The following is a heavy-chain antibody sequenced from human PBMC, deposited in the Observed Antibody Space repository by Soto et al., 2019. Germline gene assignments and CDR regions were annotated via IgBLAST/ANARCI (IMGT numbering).Heavy chain of an antibody. V-gene: IGHV1-69*01. Sequence: QVQLVQSGAEVKKPGSSVKVSCRAGRGSFSASGFSWVRQAPGQGLEWVGGFIPIFGTANYAQKFQDRVTRTADESTSTVYRELRGLRFEDTALYYCARSGYSYGPNMDWGQGTRVTVST. CDR1: RGSFSASG. CDR2: FIPIFGTA. CDR3: ARSGYSYGPNMD. D-gene: IGHD5-18*01. J-gene: IGHJ4*02.